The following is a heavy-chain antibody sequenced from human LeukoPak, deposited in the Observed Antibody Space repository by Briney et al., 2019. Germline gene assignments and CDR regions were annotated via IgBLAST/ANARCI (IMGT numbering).Heavy chain of an antibody. Sequence: GASVKVSCKASGYTFTSYDINWGRQATGQGLEWMGWMNPNSGNTGYAQKFQGRVTMTRNTSISTAYMELSSLRSEDTAVYYCARVPAKRYCSSTSCYSGWFDPWGQGTLVTVSS. CDR3: ARVPAKRYCSSTSCYSGWFDP. CDR2: MNPNSGNT. D-gene: IGHD2-2*01. CDR1: GYTFTSYD. J-gene: IGHJ5*02. V-gene: IGHV1-8*01.